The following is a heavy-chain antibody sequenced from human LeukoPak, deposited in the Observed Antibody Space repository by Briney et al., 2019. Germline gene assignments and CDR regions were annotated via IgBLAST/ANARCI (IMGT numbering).Heavy chain of an antibody. CDR1: GYSFTSYW. J-gene: IGHJ4*02. CDR3: VRHGVYCSGGSCYALSIDY. Sequence: GEFLKISCKGSGYSFTSYWIGWVRQMPGKGLEWMGIIYPGDSDTRYSPSFQGQVTISADKSISTAYLQWSSLKASDTAMYYCVRHGVYCSGGSCYALSIDYWGQGTLVTVSS. D-gene: IGHD2-15*01. CDR2: IYPGDSDT. V-gene: IGHV5-51*01.